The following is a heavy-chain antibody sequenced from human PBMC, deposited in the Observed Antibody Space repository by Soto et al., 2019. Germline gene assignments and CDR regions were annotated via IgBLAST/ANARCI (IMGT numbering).Heavy chain of an antibody. CDR1: GFPFNSYA. D-gene: IGHD3-10*01. Sequence: GGSLRLSCSASGFPFNSYAMSWVRQAPGKGLEWVSGISGSGGNTYYADSVKGRYTISGDNSKNTLFLRMNSLRAEDTAVYYCVKREARGSGSPYWGQGTLVTVSS. CDR3: VKREARGSGSPY. CDR2: ISGSGGNT. V-gene: IGHV3-23*01. J-gene: IGHJ4*02.